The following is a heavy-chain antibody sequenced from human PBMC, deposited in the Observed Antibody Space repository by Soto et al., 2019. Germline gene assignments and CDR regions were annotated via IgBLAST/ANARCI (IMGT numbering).Heavy chain of an antibody. CDR3: AKDRGQRSEWLRAPFDY. CDR1: GFTFSIYA. Sequence: QVQLVESGGGVVQPGRSLRVSCAASGFTFSIYAMHWVRQAPGTGLEWVAVISYDGTKTYYADSVKGRFTISRDDYKNTVYLKMNSLRDEDTAVYYCAKDRGQRSEWLRAPFDYWGQGTLVTVSP. D-gene: IGHD5-12*01. J-gene: IGHJ4*02. V-gene: IGHV3-30*18. CDR2: ISYDGTKT.